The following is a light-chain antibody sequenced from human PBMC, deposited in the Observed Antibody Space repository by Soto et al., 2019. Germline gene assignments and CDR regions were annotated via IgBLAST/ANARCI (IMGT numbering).Light chain of an antibody. CDR1: QSISSW. CDR2: AAS. Sequence: DIQMTHSPSTLSASVGGRVTITCRASQSISSWLAWYQQKPGKAPKLLIDAASNLQSGVPSTFSGSGSGTDFTLTISSLQPEDFATYYCQQSHSIPWTFGQGTKVDNK. CDR3: QQSHSIPWT. V-gene: IGKV1-39*01. J-gene: IGKJ1*01.